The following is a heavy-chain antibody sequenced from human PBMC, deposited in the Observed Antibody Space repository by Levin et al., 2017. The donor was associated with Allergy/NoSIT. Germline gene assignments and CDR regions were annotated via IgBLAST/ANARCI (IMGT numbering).Heavy chain of an antibody. CDR2: ISGSGGST. D-gene: IGHD3-22*01. V-gene: IGHV3-23*01. CDR3: AKDRGDYYYDSSGYYYEEGYGAFDY. J-gene: IGHJ4*02. Sequence: GGSLRLSCAASGFTFSSYAMSWVRQAPGKGLEWVSAISGSGGSTYYADSVKGRFTISRDNSKNTLYLQMNSLRAEDTAVYYCAKDRGDYYYDSSGYYYEEGYGAFDYWGQGTLVTVSS. CDR1: GFTFSSYA.